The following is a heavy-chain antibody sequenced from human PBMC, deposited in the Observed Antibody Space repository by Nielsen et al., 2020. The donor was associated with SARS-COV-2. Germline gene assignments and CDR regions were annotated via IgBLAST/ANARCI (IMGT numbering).Heavy chain of an antibody. CDR2: ISWNSGSI. CDR1: GFTFDDYA. Sequence: SLKISCAASGFTFDDYAMHWVRQAPGKGLEWVSGISWNSGSIGYADSVKGRFTISRDNSKNTLYLQMNSLRAEDTAVYYCANSLLSLPYYGMDVWGQGTPVTVSS. D-gene: IGHD2-15*01. J-gene: IGHJ6*02. V-gene: IGHV3-9*01. CDR3: ANSLLSLPYYGMDV.